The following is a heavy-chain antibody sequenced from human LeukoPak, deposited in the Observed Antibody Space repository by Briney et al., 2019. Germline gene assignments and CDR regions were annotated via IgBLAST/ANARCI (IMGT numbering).Heavy chain of an antibody. V-gene: IGHV3-15*04. CDR1: GFTFSNAW. J-gene: IGHJ4*02. CDR2: IESKTDGGTT. CDR3: TTGSPVDY. Sequence: PGGSLRLSCAASGFTFSNAWMNWVRQAPGKGLEWVGRIESKTDGGTTDYAAPVKGRFTISRDDSKHTLYLQMSSLKTEDTAVYYCTTGSPVDYWGQGTLVTVSS.